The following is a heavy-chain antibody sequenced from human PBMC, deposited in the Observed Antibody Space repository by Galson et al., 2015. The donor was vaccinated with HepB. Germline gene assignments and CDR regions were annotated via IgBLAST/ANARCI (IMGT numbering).Heavy chain of an antibody. D-gene: IGHD3-22*01. CDR3: ARDPEYYYDSSGYSRGFDY. V-gene: IGHV3-30*04. CDR2: ISYDGSNK. CDR1: GFTFSSYA. J-gene: IGHJ4*02. Sequence: SLRLSCAASGFTFSSYAMHWVRQAPGRGLEWVAVISYDGSNKYYADSVKGRFTISRDNSKNTLYLQMNSLRAEDTAVYYCARDPEYYYDSSGYSRGFDYWGQGTLVTVSS.